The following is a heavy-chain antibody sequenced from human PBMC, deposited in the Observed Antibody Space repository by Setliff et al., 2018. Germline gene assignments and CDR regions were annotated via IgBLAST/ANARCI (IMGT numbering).Heavy chain of an antibody. D-gene: IGHD3-16*02. CDR3: ARDRITFGGVIVIPFDY. CDR2: ISSSGSTI. J-gene: IGHJ4*02. Sequence: GGSLRLSCAASGFTFSSYEMNWVRQAPGKGLEWVSYISSSGSTIYYADSVKGRFTISRDNAKNSLYLQMNSLRAEDTAVYCCARDRITFGGVIVIPFDYWGQGTLVTVSS. CDR1: GFTFSSYE. V-gene: IGHV3-48*03.